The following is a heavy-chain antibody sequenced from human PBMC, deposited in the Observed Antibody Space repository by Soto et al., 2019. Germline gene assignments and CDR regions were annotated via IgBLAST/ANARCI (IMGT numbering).Heavy chain of an antibody. CDR3: ARTLCIAARSKAFDY. Sequence: SGPTLVNPTQTLTLTCTFSGFSLSTSGMCVSWIRQPPGKALEWLARIDWDDDKYYSTSLKTRLTISKDTSKNQVVLTMTNMDPVDTATYYCARTLCIAARSKAFDYWGQGTLVTVSS. CDR1: GFSLSTSGMC. J-gene: IGHJ4*02. V-gene: IGHV2-70*11. D-gene: IGHD6-6*01. CDR2: IDWDDDK.